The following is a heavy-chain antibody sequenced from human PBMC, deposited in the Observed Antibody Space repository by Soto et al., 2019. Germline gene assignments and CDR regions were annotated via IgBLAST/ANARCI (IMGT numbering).Heavy chain of an antibody. J-gene: IGHJ6*02. CDR2: IIPIFGTA. V-gene: IGHV1-69*13. Sequence: GASVKVSCKASGGTFSSYAISWVRQAPGQGLDWMGGIIPIFGTANYAQKFQGRVTITADESTSTAYMELSSLRSEDTAVYYCARELLVGATRSDYYYGMDVWGQGTTVTVSS. CDR3: ARELLVGATRSDYYYGMDV. CDR1: GGTFSSYA. D-gene: IGHD1-26*01.